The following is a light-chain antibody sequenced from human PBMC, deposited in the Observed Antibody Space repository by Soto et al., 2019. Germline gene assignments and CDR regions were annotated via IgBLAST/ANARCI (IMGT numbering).Light chain of an antibody. CDR3: QQYKSHWT. Sequence: DIQLTQSPSTLSASVGDRVTITCRASQSINSWLAWYQQKPGKAPKLLISKASSSESGVPSRFTGSGSGTDFTLTSRSLQPDDFASYYCQQYKSHWTFGQGTKVEIK. CDR2: KAS. V-gene: IGKV1-5*03. CDR1: QSINSW. J-gene: IGKJ1*01.